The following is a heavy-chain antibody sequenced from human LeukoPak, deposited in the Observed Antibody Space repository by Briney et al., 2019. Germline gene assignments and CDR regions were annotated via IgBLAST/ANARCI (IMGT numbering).Heavy chain of an antibody. D-gene: IGHD4-17*01. CDR2: ISYDGSNK. CDR3: AKDSTVTAFDY. Sequence: GGSLRLSCAASGFTFSSYGMHWVRQAPGKGLEWVAVISYDGSNKYYADSVKGRFTISRDNSKNTLHLQMNSLRAEDTAVYYCAKDSTVTAFDYWGQGTLVTVSS. CDR1: GFTFSSYG. J-gene: IGHJ4*02. V-gene: IGHV3-30*18.